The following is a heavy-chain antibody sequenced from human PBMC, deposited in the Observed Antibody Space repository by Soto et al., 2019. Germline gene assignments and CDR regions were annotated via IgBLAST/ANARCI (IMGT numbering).Heavy chain of an antibody. CDR2: IIPMVRMA. CDR3: ATNYGSGSAPFDY. D-gene: IGHD3-10*01. J-gene: IGHJ4*02. CDR1: GDTFSFYT. V-gene: IGHV1-69*02. Sequence: QVQLVQSGAGLKKPGSSVKVSGTASGDTFSFYTMNWVRQAPGQGPEWMGRIIPMVRMANYAQKFQGRVTIIADKSTSTSYMELSSLRSEDTAVYYCATNYGSGSAPFDYWGQGTLVTVSS.